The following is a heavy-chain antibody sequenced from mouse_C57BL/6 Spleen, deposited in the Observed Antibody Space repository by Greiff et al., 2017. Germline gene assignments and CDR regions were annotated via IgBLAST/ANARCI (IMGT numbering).Heavy chain of an antibody. Sequence: QVQLKESGAELAKPGASVKLSCKASGYTFTSYWMHWVKQRPGQGLEWIGYINPSSSYTKYNQKFKDKATLTADKSSSTAYMQLSSLTYEDSAVYYCARTFYDYPYSFDYWGQGTTLTVSS. D-gene: IGHD2-4*01. CDR2: INPSSSYT. CDR1: GYTFTSYW. V-gene: IGHV1-7*01. CDR3: ARTFYDYPYSFDY. J-gene: IGHJ2*01.